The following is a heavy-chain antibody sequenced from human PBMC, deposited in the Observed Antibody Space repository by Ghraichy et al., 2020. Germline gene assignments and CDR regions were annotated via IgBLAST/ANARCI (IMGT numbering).Heavy chain of an antibody. CDR2: ISWNSGSI. J-gene: IGHJ6*02. CDR1: GFTFDDYA. D-gene: IGHD1-1*01. Sequence: SLNISCAASGFTFDDYAMHWVRRAPGKGLEWVSGISWNSGSINYADSVKGRFTISRDKSKNSLYLQMNSLRAEDTAWYYCAKSTGSYYYYGMDVWGQGTTVTGSS. CDR3: AKSTGSYYYYGMDV. V-gene: IGHV3-9*01.